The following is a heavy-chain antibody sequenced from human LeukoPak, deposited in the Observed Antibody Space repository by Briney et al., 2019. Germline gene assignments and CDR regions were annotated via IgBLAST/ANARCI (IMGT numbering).Heavy chain of an antibody. J-gene: IGHJ4*02. CDR1: GGSFSSYY. CDR2: IYYSGST. D-gene: IGHD1-26*01. V-gene: IGHV4-59*01. CDR3: ASGNDSWGLLPKFYFDY. Sequence: SETLSLTCTVSGGSFSSYYWSWIRQPPGKGLEWVGYIYYSGSTNHNPSLKSRGTISIDTSKKKLSGMLSSVPAGDTAGYYCASGNDSWGLLPKFYFDYWGQGSLVTVSS.